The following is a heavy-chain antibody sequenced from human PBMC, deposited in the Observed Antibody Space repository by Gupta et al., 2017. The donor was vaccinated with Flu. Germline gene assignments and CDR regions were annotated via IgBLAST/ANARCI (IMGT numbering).Heavy chain of an antibody. CDR3: AREFPCGGDCYFLDS. D-gene: IGHD2-21*02. V-gene: IGHV1-69*01. Sequence: QVQLVQSGAEVKETGSSVKVSCKASGGTFSSESITWVRQTPGHGLEWMGGILPVISATNYAQKLQGRVTITADEPTRTIYMELSSLRSDDTAVYYCAREFPCGGDCYFLDSWGQGTQVSVYS. CDR2: ILPVISAT. CDR1: GGTFSSES. J-gene: IGHJ4*02.